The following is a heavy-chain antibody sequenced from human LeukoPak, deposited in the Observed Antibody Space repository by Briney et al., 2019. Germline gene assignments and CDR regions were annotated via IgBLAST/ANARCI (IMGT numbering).Heavy chain of an antibody. Sequence: PSETLSLTCTVSGGSISSSSYYWGWIRQPPGKGLEWIGSIYYSGSTYYNPSLKSRVTISVDTSKNQFSLELSSVTAADTAVYYCARPRIAVAGLFDYWGQGTLVTVSS. CDR2: IYYSGST. V-gene: IGHV4-39*01. J-gene: IGHJ4*02. D-gene: IGHD6-19*01. CDR3: ARPRIAVAGLFDY. CDR1: GGSISSSSYY.